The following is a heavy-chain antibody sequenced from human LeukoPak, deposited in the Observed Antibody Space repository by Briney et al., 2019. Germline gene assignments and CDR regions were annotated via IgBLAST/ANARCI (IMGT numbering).Heavy chain of an antibody. V-gene: IGHV3-48*02. J-gene: IGHJ4*02. CDR2: VSSSSGAI. CDR3: AQKGGTDH. D-gene: IGHD2-15*01. Sequence: GGSLRLSCAASGFSFSRFGMNWVRQAPGKGLEWISYVSSSSGAIYYADSVKGRFTISRDNAKNSLYLQMSSLRDEDTAVYYCAQKGGTDHWGQGTLVTVSS. CDR1: GFSFSRFG.